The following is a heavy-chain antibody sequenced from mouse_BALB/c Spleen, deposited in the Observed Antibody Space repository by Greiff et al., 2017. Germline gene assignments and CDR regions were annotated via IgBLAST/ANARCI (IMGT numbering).Heavy chain of an antibody. CDR3: ARWGTARYYAMDY. D-gene: IGHD1-2*01. V-gene: IGHV1S29*02. CDR1: GYTFTDYN. CDR2: IYPYNGGT. Sequence: VQLKQSGPELVKPGASVKISCKASGYTFTDYNMHWVKQSHGKSLEWIGYIYPYNGGTGYNQKFKSKATLTVDNSSSTAYMELRSLTSEDSAVYYCARWGTARYYAMDYWGQGTSVTVSS. J-gene: IGHJ4*01.